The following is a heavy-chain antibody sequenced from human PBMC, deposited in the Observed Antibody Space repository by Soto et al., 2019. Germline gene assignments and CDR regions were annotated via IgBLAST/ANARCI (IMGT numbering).Heavy chain of an antibody. D-gene: IGHD1-26*01. Sequence: QVQLQESGPGLVKPSQTLSLTCTVSGGSISSTGYFWTWIRQHPGKGLEWIGYIFYSGSTFHNPSLKSRVTISVDTYKNQFSLELSSVTAADTAVYYCAREAGSGDYFDSWGQGTLVTVSS. J-gene: IGHJ4*02. CDR2: IFYSGST. CDR3: AREAGSGDYFDS. CDR1: GGSISSTGYF. V-gene: IGHV4-31*03.